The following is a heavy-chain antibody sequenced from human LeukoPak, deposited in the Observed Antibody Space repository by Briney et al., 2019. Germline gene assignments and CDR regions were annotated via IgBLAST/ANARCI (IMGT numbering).Heavy chain of an antibody. J-gene: IGHJ4*02. V-gene: IGHV4-59*01. D-gene: IGHD6-19*01. Sequence: SETLSLTCTVSGGSISSYYWSWIRQPPGKGLEWIGYIYYSGSTNYNPSLKSRVAISVDTSKNQFSLKLSSVTAADTAVYYCARDHRGAIAVAGYFDYRGQGTLVTVSS. CDR2: IYYSGST. CDR3: ARDHRGAIAVAGYFDY. CDR1: GGSISSYY.